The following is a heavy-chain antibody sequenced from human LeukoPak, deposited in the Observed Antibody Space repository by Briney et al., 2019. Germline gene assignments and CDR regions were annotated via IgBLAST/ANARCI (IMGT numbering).Heavy chain of an antibody. CDR1: GGSISSSSYY. V-gene: IGHV4-61*01. CDR3: AARGRGSYFGY. Sequence: PSETLSLTCTVSGGSISSSSYYWSWIRQPPGKGLEWIGYIYYSGSTNYNPSLKSRVTISVDTSKNQFSLKLSSVTAADTAVYYCAARGRGSYFGYWGQGTLVTVSS. CDR2: IYYSGST. D-gene: IGHD3-16*01. J-gene: IGHJ4*02.